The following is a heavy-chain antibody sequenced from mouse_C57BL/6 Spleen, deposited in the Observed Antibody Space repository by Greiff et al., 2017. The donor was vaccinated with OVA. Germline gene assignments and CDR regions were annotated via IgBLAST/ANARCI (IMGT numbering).Heavy chain of an antibody. Sequence: QVQLQQSGPELVKPGASVKISCKASGYAFSSSWMNWVKQRPGKGLEWIGRIYPGDGDTNYNGKFKGKATLTADKSSSTAYMQLSSLTSEDSAVYFCASYDDYVWFAYWGQGTLVTVSA. D-gene: IGHD2-3*01. CDR3: ASYDDYVWFAY. CDR2: IYPGDGDT. CDR1: GYAFSSSW. J-gene: IGHJ3*01. V-gene: IGHV1-82*01.